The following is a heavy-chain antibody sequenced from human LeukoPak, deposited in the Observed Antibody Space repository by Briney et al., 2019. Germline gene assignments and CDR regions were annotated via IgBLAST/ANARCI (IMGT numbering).Heavy chain of an antibody. D-gene: IGHD3-10*01. V-gene: IGHV3-33*01. Sequence: GRSLRLSCAASGFTFSSYGMHWVRQAPGKGLEWVAVIWYDGSNKYYADSVKGRFTISRDNSKNTPYLQMNSLRAEDTAVYYCARDGETAFDIWGQGTMVTVSS. J-gene: IGHJ3*02. CDR1: GFTFSSYG. CDR2: IWYDGSNK. CDR3: ARDGETAFDI.